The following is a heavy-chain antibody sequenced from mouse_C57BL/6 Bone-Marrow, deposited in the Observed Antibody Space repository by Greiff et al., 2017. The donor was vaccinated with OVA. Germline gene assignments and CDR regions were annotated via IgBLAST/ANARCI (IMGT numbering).Heavy chain of an antibody. CDR2: IWGGGST. V-gene: IGHV2-9*01. CDR3: AKPSHAMDY. CDR1: GFSLTSYG. Sequence: VKLMESGPGLVAPSQCLSITCTASGFSLTSYGVDWVRQPPGKGLEWLGVIWGGGSTNYNSALMSRLSISKDTSTSQVFLKMNSLQTDDTAMYYCAKPSHAMDYWGQGTSVTVSS. J-gene: IGHJ4*01.